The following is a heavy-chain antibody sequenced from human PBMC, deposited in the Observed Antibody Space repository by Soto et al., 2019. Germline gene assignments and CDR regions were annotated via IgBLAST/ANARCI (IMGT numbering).Heavy chain of an antibody. CDR2: INGDGTRT. D-gene: IGHD5-12*01. CDR1: GFTFSTYW. CDR3: VRVPTGGYAFSLEYY. Sequence: VQLVESGGGLVQPGGSLRLSCAASGFTFSTYWMHWVRQAPGKGLVWVSRINGDGTRTTYADSVEGRFTISRDNAKNTLYLQMNSLRAEDTAVYFCVRVPTGGYAFSLEYYLGQGTLVTVSS. J-gene: IGHJ4*02. V-gene: IGHV3-74*01.